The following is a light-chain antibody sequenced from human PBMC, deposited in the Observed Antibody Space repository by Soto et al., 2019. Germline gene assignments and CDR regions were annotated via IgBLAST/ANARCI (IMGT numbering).Light chain of an antibody. Sequence: QSVLTQPRSVSGSPGQSVTVSCTGTTGSVAGNDYVSWYQQHPGKAPKLLIFDVTKRPSGVPDRFFGSKSGNTASLTISGLQADDEADYYCAAWDDSLSAVVFGGGTKLTVL. J-gene: IGLJ2*01. V-gene: IGLV2-11*01. CDR1: TGSVAGNDY. CDR3: AAWDDSLSAVV. CDR2: DVT.